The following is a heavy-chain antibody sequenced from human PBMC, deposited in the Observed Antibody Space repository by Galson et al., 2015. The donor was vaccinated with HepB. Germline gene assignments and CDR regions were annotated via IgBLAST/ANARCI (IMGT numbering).Heavy chain of an antibody. CDR3: ARDPYSSSWFDY. D-gene: IGHD6-13*01. J-gene: IGHJ4*02. Sequence: SLRLSCAASGFTFSSYSMNWVRQAPGKGLEWVSSISSSSSYIYYADSVKGRFTISRDNAKNSLYLQMNSLRAEDTAVYYCARDPYSSSWFDYWGQGTLVTVSS. CDR2: ISSSSSYI. V-gene: IGHV3-21*01. CDR1: GFTFSSYS.